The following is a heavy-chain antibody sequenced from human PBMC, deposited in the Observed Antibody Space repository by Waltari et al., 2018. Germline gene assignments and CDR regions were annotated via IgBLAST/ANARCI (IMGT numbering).Heavy chain of an antibody. CDR3: TRESLLDY. CDR2: ISASGWTT. V-gene: IGHV3-48*03. CDR1: GFTLSSHE. J-gene: IGHJ4*02. Sequence: EVQLVESGGGLVKPGGSLTLSCVASGFTLSSHEMHWVRQAPGKGLEWASVISASGWTTYYADSVKGRFTMSRDDAKNSLFLHMNSLRAEDTAAYYCTRESLLDYWGQGVLVTVSS.